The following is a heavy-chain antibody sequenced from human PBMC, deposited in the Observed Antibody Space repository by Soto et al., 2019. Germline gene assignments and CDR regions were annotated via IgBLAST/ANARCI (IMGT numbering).Heavy chain of an antibody. D-gene: IGHD3-16*02. CDR2: ISYDGSNK. Sequence: GGSLRLSCAASGFTFTSYAMHWVRQAPGKGLEWVALISYDGSNKYYADSVKGRFTISRDNSKNTLYLQMNSLRAEDTAVYYCARYRSLDPWGQGILVTVSS. CDR3: ARYRSLDP. J-gene: IGHJ5*02. V-gene: IGHV3-30-3*01. CDR1: GFTFTSYA.